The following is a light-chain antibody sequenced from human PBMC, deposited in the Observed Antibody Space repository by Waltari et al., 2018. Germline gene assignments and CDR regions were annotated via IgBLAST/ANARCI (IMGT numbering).Light chain of an antibody. CDR2: KTS. Sequence: DIQMTQSPSSLSASVGDTVTITCRASQTISSWLAWYQQKPGKAPKLLIYKTSSLQSGVPSRFSGSGSGTDFTLTISSLQPEDFATYCCLQYDNSPWTFGQGTKVEIK. CDR1: QTISSW. CDR3: LQYDNSPWT. V-gene: IGKV1D-16*01. J-gene: IGKJ1*01.